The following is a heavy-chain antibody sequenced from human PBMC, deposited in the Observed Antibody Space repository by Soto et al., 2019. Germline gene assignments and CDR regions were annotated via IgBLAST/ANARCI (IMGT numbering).Heavy chain of an antibody. V-gene: IGHV2-5*02. CDR3: WHRLVAHCRGDCSLSES. CDR1: GFSLTNIGVG. D-gene: IGHD2-21*02. CDR2: IYWDDDD. J-gene: IGHJ5*02. Sequence: QITLKESGPTVVRPTQTLTLTCTFSGFSLTNIGVGVGWIRQPPGKAPEWLALIYWDDDDFYSPSLKSRLTITKDTSKDQVYLTMSNMDPVDTATYYCWHRLVAHCRGDCSLSESWGQGTLVTVSS.